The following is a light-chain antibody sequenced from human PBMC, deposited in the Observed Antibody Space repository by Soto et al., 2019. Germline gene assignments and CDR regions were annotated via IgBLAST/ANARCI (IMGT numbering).Light chain of an antibody. CDR3: QRDRSSLFT. CDR2: GAS. Sequence: EDGLTKWPGRRCVSEGKRATLSCRASHSVSSSYLAWYQQKPGQAPRLLIYGASSRATGIPDRFSGSGSGTDFTLTLCRLEPEDVALYYCQRDRSSLFTFGAGTNVDIK. V-gene: IGKV3-20*01. J-gene: IGKJ3*01. CDR1: HSVSSSY.